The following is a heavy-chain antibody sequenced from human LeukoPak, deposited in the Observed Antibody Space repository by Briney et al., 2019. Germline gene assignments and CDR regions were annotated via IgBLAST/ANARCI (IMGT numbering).Heavy chain of an antibody. CDR3: ARASNVLLWFGELFSLDY. V-gene: IGHV3-48*03. Sequence: GGSLRLSCAASGFTFSSYEMNWVRQAPGKGLEWVSYISSSGSTIYYADSVKGRFTISRDNAKNPLYLQMNSLRAEGTAVYYCARASNVLLWFGELFSLDYWGQGTLVTVSS. CDR1: GFTFSSYE. J-gene: IGHJ4*02. D-gene: IGHD3-10*01. CDR2: ISSSGSTI.